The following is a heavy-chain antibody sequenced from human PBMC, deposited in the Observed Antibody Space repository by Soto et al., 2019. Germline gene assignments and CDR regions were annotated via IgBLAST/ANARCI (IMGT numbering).Heavy chain of an antibody. CDR2: IKQDGSEK. J-gene: IGHJ4*02. D-gene: IGHD3-10*01. Sequence: GESLKISCAASGFTFSSYWMSWVRQAPGKGLEWVANIKQDGSEKYYVDSVKGRFTISRDNAKNSLYLQMNSLRAEDTAVYYCARSGAPMVRGVRGPWDYWGQGSLVTVSS. CDR3: ARSGAPMVRGVRGPWDY. V-gene: IGHV3-7*01. CDR1: GFTFSSYW.